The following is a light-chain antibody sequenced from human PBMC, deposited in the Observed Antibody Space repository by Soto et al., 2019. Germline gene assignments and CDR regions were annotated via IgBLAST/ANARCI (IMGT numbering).Light chain of an antibody. J-gene: IGKJ4*01. CDR3: QQYAGTPPAT. CDR2: AAS. Sequence: EIVLTQSPGTLSLSPGERATLSCRASQSVSSYLAWYQQKPGQAPRLLIYAASSRATGIPDRFSGSGSGTDFTLTISRLEPEDFAVYYCQQYAGTPPATFGGGTKVDIK. V-gene: IGKV3-20*01. CDR1: QSVSSY.